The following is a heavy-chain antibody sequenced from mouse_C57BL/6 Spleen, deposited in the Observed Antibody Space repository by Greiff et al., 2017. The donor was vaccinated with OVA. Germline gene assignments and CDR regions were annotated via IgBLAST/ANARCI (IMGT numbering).Heavy chain of an antibody. CDR3: ATTGSAWFAY. CDR1: GFTFSSYT. V-gene: IGHV5-9*01. CDR2: ISGGGGNT. D-gene: IGHD4-1*02. J-gene: IGHJ3*01. Sequence: DVMLVESGGGLVKPGGSLKLSCAASGFTFSSYTMSWVRQTPEKRLEWVATISGGGGNTYYPDSVKGRFTISRDNAKNTLYLQMSSLRSEDTALYYCATTGSAWFAYWGQGTLVTVSA.